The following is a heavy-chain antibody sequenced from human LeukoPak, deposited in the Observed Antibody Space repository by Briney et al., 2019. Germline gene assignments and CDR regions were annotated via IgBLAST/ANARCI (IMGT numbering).Heavy chain of an antibody. V-gene: IGHV3-23*01. J-gene: IGHJ4*02. CDR2: ISGSGVTT. CDR1: GFTFSSYA. CDR3: VRAIGGAGSY. D-gene: IGHD6-13*01. Sequence: GGSLRLSCVASGFTFSSYAMSWVRQAPGKGLEWVSAISGSGVTTHYAGSVKGRFSISRDNSKNTLYLQMNSLRAEDTAMFYCVRAIGGAGSYWGQGTLVTVSS.